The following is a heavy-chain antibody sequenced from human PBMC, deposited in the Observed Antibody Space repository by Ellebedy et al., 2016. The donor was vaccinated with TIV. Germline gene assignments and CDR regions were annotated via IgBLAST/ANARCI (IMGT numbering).Heavy chain of an antibody. J-gene: IGHJ4*02. CDR3: ARDVPADAAALLDY. Sequence: AASVKVSCKASGYPFPNYGVSWVRQPPGPGLEWVGWISAHNGNTKYGQKFQGRLSLTTDTSMVTAYLELRSLRSDETGVYFCARDVPADAAALLDYWGQGTRVTVSS. CDR1: GYPFPNYG. CDR2: ISAHNGNT. D-gene: IGHD2-2*01. V-gene: IGHV1-18*04.